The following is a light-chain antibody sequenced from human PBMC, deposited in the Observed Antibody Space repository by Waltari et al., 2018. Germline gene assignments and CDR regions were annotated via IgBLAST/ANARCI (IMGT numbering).Light chain of an antibody. CDR3: QQYDNLPFT. Sequence: DIQMTQSPSSLSASVGDRVTITCQASQDISNYLNWYQQKPGKAPKLLIYDASNLETGVPSRISGSGSGTDFSFTISSLQPEDIATYYCQQYDNLPFTFGPGTKVDFK. V-gene: IGKV1-33*01. CDR1: QDISNY. CDR2: DAS. J-gene: IGKJ3*01.